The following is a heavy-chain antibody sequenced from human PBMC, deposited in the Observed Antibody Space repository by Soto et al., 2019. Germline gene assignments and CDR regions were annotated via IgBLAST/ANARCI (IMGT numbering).Heavy chain of an antibody. Sequence: QVQLVQSGAEVKKPGASVKVSCKASGYTFTSYAMHWVRQAPGQRLEWMGWINAGNGNTKYPQEFQGRVTVTRDTAASTAYMELSSLRSEDTAVYYCARVMVRGVTLPFGYWGQGTLVTVSS. CDR1: GYTFTSYA. D-gene: IGHD3-10*01. V-gene: IGHV1-3*01. CDR3: ARVMVRGVTLPFGY. J-gene: IGHJ4*02. CDR2: INAGNGNT.